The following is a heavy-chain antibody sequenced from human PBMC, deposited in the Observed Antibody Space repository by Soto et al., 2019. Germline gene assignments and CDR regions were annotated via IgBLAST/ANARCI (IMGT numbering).Heavy chain of an antibody. CDR3: ATWGGANSDGGAYPHDAFDI. J-gene: IGHJ3*02. CDR1: GYSFTTYG. D-gene: IGHD1-26*01. CDR2: SSADQGDT. Sequence: QVPLVQSGAEVKRPGASVMVSCKASGYSFTTYGVNWVRQAPGQGLEWMGWSSADQGDTNYAQKFQGRVTMTTDISTTTAYMELRSLRSDDTAVYYCATWGGANSDGGAYPHDAFDIWGQGTLVTVSS. V-gene: IGHV1-18*01.